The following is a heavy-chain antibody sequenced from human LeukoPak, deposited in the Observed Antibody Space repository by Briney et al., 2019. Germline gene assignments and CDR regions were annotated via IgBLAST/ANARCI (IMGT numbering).Heavy chain of an antibody. Sequence: GGSLRLSCAASGFTFSNYNMNWVRQAPGKGLEWVVNIKQDGSEKYYVDSVKGRFTISRDNAKNSLYLQMNSLRAEDTAVYYCARHYYYGMDVWGQGTTVTVSS. CDR1: GFTFSNYN. CDR3: ARHYYYGMDV. CDR2: IKQDGSEK. V-gene: IGHV3-7*01. J-gene: IGHJ6*02.